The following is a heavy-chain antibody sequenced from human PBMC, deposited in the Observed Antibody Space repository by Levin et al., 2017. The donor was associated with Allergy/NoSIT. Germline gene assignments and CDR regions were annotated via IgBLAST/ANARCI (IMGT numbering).Heavy chain of an antibody. CDR2: IYPDDSDT. CDR3: ARQAAGPDAFDV. CDR1: GDIFSNYW. V-gene: IGHV5-51*01. J-gene: IGHJ3*01. D-gene: IGHD6-13*01. Sequence: GASVKVSCKDSGDIFSNYWVAWVRQLPGKGLEWMGSIYPDDSDTRYSPSFQGQVTISVDKSISTAYLQWNSLKASDTAMYYCARQAAGPDAFDVWGQGTMVTVSS.